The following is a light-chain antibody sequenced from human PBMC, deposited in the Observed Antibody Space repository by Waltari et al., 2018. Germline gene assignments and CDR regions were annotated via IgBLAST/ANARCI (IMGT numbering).Light chain of an antibody. CDR3: QTGGHGTWV. Sequence: QLVLTQSPSASASLGASVKLTCTLNSGHSSNVVAWLQQQPEKGPRYLMKGNSDGSHSKGDEIPGRFSGSSSGAERYLTISSVQSEDEADYYCQTGGHGTWVFGGGTKLTVL. V-gene: IGLV4-69*01. CDR2: GNSDGSH. CDR1: SGHSSNV. J-gene: IGLJ3*02.